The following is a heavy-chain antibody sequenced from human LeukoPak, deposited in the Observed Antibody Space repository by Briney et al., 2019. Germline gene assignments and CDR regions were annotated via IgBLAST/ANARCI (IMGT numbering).Heavy chain of an antibody. J-gene: IGHJ4*02. V-gene: IGHV3-9*01. CDR1: GFIFNNYA. CDR2: ISWNSGSI. Sequence: GGSLRLSCAGSGFIFNNYAMHWVRQPPGKGLEWVSGISWNSGSIDYADSVKGRFTISRDNARNSLFLQMNSLGAEDTAVYYCARGGLTITMFGVPIIRNFDYWGQGTLVTVSS. D-gene: IGHD3-3*01. CDR3: ARGGLTITMFGVPIIRNFDY.